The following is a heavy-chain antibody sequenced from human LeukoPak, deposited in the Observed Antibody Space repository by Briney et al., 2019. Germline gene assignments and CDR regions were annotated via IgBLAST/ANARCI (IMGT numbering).Heavy chain of an antibody. CDR3: ARVHRAYSSSLDAFDI. CDR1: GFTFSSYS. Sequence: NPGGSLRLSCAASGFTFSSYSMNWVRQAPGKGLEWVSSISSSSSYIYYADSVEGRFTISRDNAKNSLYLQMNSLRAEDTAVYYCARVHRAYSSSLDAFDIWGQGTMVTVSS. V-gene: IGHV3-21*01. J-gene: IGHJ3*02. D-gene: IGHD6-13*01. CDR2: ISSSSSYI.